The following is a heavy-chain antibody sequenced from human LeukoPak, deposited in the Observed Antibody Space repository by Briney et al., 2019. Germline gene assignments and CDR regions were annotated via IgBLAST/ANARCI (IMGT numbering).Heavy chain of an antibody. CDR2: IYYSGST. V-gene: IGHV4-59*01. J-gene: IGHJ4*02. CDR1: GGSISSYY. CDR3: AREDHSSGWRRTIIDY. Sequence: KPSETLSLTCTVSGGSISSYYWSWIRQPPGKGLEWIGYIYYSGSTNYNPSLKSRVTISVDTSKNQFSLKLSSVTAADTAVYYCAREDHSSGWRRTIIDYWGQGTLVTVSS. D-gene: IGHD6-19*01.